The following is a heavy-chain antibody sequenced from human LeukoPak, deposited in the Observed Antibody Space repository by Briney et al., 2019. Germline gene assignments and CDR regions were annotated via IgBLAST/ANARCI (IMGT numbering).Heavy chain of an antibody. D-gene: IGHD1-26*01. J-gene: IGHJ3*02. CDR3: ARERVSWELSFALDI. CDR1: GFTFSYYA. V-gene: IGHV3-30-3*01. Sequence: GGSLRLSCAASGFTFSYYAIHWVRQAPGKGLEWVAVFSYDGSTEYYADSVKGRFTISRDNSKNTLYLQMNSLRPDDTAVYYCARERVSWELSFALDIWGQGTVVTISS. CDR2: FSYDGSTE.